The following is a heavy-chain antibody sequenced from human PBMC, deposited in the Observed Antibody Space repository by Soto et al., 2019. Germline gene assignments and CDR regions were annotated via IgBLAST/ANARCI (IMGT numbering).Heavy chain of an antibody. J-gene: IGHJ6*02. CDR3: ARDQGITTFGVYCVYYYGMAF. D-gene: IGHD3-3*01. CDR1: GYTFASSG. V-gene: IGHV1-18*01. CDR2: ISTDNGNT. Sequence: ASVKVSCKASGYTFASSGISWVRQAPGQGLEWLGWISTDNGNTNYAQHLQGRVSLTTDTSTSTAYMDLRSLRSDDTAVYYCARDQGITTFGVYCVYYYGMAFWGRGTTVIVS.